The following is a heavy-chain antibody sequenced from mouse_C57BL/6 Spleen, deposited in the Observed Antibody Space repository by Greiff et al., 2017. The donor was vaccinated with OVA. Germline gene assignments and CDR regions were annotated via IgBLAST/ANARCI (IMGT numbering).Heavy chain of an antibody. CDR3: ARHEEDYGSSYGGYFDY. Sequence: VQLVESGAELVKPGASVKLSCKASGYTFTEYTIHWVKQRSGQGLEWIGWFYPGSGSIKYNEKFKDKATLTADKSSSTVYMELSRLTSEDSAVYFCARHEEDYGSSYGGYFDYWGQGTTLTVSS. J-gene: IGHJ2*01. CDR1: GYTFTEYT. D-gene: IGHD1-1*01. CDR2: FYPGSGSI. V-gene: IGHV1-62-2*01.